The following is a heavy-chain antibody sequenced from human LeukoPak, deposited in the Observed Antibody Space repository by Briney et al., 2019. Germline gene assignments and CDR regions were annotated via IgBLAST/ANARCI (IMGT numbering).Heavy chain of an antibody. Sequence: SETLSLTCTVSGGSISSYYWSWIRQPPGKGLEWIGYIYYSGSTKYNPSLNSRVTISVDTSKNQFSLKLSSVTAADTAVYYCARGWRYYFDYWGQGTLVTVPS. CDR3: ARGWRYYFDY. CDR1: GGSISSYY. CDR2: IYYSGST. J-gene: IGHJ4*02. D-gene: IGHD3-3*01. V-gene: IGHV4-59*01.